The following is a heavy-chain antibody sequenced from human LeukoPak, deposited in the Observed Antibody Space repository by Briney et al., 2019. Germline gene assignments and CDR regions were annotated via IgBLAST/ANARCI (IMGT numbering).Heavy chain of an antibody. V-gene: IGHV1-69*05. CDR3: AGDQNIVVVVAATGAFDI. CDR1: GGTFSSYA. D-gene: IGHD2-15*01. CDR2: IIPIFGTA. Sequence: GASVKVSCKASGGTFSSYAISWVRQAPGQGGEGMGRIIPIFGTANYAQKFQCRVTITTDESTSTAYVELSSLRSEDTAVYYCAGDQNIVVVVAATGAFDIWGQGTMVTVSS. J-gene: IGHJ3*02.